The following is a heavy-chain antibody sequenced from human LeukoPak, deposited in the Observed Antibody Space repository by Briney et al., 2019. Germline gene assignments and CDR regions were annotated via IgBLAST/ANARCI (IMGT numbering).Heavy chain of an antibody. CDR3: ARKDSSGWYAWYFDL. CDR2: IYFGGTT. CDR1: GGSISSTSHF. Sequence: SETLSLTCAVSGGSISSTSHFWAWIRQPPGKGLEWIASIYFGGTTYYNPSLKSRVTIFVDTSTSQFTLKLNSVTAADTAVYYCARKDSSGWYAWYFDLWGRGTLVTVSS. V-gene: IGHV4-39*01. D-gene: IGHD6-19*01. J-gene: IGHJ2*01.